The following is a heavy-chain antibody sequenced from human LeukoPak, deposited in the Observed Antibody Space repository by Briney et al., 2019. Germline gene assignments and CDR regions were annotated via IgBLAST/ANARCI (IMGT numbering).Heavy chain of an antibody. D-gene: IGHD3-16*01. Sequence: GGSLRLSCTASGFTFSNFWMSWVRQAPGKGLEWVSSISSSSSYIYYADSVKGRFTISRDNAKNSLYLQMNSLRAEDTAVYYCARDSPLGARYWGQGTLVTVSS. CDR2: ISSSSSYI. CDR1: GFTFSNFW. V-gene: IGHV3-21*01. CDR3: ARDSPLGARY. J-gene: IGHJ4*02.